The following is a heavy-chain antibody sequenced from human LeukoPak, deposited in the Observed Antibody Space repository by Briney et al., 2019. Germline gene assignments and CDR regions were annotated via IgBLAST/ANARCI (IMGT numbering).Heavy chain of an antibody. CDR2: ISSSSSYI. J-gene: IGHJ4*02. CDR3: ARVNSPKYSSGWYDYGY. CDR1: GFTFSSYS. V-gene: IGHV3-21*01. D-gene: IGHD6-19*01. Sequence: GGSLRLSCAASGFTFSSYSMNWVRQAPGKGLEWVSSISSSSSYIYYADSVKGRFTISRDNAKNSLYLQMNSLRAEDTAVYYCARVNSPKYSSGWYDYGYWGQGTLVTVSS.